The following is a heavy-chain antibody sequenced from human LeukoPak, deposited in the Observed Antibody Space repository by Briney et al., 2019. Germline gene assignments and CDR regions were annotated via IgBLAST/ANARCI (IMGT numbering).Heavy chain of an antibody. D-gene: IGHD3-22*01. CDR2: ISYDGSNK. Sequence: GGSLRLSCAASGFTFSSYGMHWVRQAPGKGLEWVAVISYDGSNKYYADSVKGRFTISRDNSKNTLYLQMNSLRAEDTAVYYCARDVGGPRRIYYDSSGYLHWGQGTLVTVSS. CDR1: GFTFSSYG. CDR3: ARDVGGPRRIYYDSSGYLH. V-gene: IGHV3-30*19. J-gene: IGHJ4*02.